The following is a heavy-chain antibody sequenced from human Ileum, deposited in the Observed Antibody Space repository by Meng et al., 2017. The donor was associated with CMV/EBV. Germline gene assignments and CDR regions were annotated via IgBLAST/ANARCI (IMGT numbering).Heavy chain of an antibody. D-gene: IGHD5-12*01. Sequence: SETLSLTCAVHGGSFTGYYWSWLRQAPGKGLEWIGEITHGGATNYNPSLRGRVSMSVDTSDNHFSLRLTSVTAADTAVYYCATGGVDPSQCCMDVWGQGTMVTSP. CDR1: GGSFTGYY. J-gene: IGHJ6*02. CDR2: ITHGGAT. V-gene: IGHV4-34*01. CDR3: ATGGVDPSQCCMDV.